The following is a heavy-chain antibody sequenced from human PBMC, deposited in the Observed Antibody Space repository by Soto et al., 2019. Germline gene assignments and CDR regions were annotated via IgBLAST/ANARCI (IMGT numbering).Heavy chain of an antibody. CDR3: ARAPVRNYDFWSGSLGDPYGLDV. D-gene: IGHD3-3*01. CDR1: GGSISRGDYY. CDR2: IYYSGST. Sequence: KPSETLSLTCTVSGGSISRGDYYWSWIRQPPGKGLEWIGYIYYSGSTYYNPSLKSRVTISVDTSNNQFSLRLSSVTAADTAVYYCARAPVRNYDFWSGSLGDPYGLDVWGQGTTVTVSS. V-gene: IGHV4-30-4*01. J-gene: IGHJ6*02.